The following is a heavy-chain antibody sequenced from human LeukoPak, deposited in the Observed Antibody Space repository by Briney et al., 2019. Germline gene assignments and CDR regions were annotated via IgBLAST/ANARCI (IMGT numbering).Heavy chain of an antibody. CDR1: GGSISSSSYY. CDR2: IYYSGST. Sequence: ASETLSLTCTVSGGSISSSSYYWGWIRQPPGKGLEWIGSIYYSGSTYHNPSPKSRVTISVDTSKNQFSLKLSSVTAADTAVYYCARHVLWVGYCSGGSCYFDYWGQGTLVTVSS. D-gene: IGHD2-15*01. J-gene: IGHJ4*02. CDR3: ARHVLWVGYCSGGSCYFDY. V-gene: IGHV4-39*01.